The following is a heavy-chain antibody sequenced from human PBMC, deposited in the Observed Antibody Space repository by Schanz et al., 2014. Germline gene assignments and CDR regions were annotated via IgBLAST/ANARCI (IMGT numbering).Heavy chain of an antibody. D-gene: IGHD1-7*01. CDR2: VRNRRNSDII. V-gene: IGHV3-72*01. CDR3: FSMHYGNSVY. CDR1: GFTVSDHY. J-gene: IGHJ4*02. Sequence: VQLVESGGCLVKPGGSLRLSCAASGFTVSDHYMDWVRQAPGKGLEWLGRVRNRRNSDIIEYAASVEGRFTISRDESKNSVYLQMNSLQTDDTAVYYCFSMHYGNSVYWGQGTLVTVSS.